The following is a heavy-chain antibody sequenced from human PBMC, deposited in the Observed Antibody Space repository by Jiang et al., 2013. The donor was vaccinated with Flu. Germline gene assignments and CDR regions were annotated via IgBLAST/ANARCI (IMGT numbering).Heavy chain of an antibody. Sequence: GSGLVKPSGTLSLTCAVYGGSFSGYYWSWIRQPPGKGLEWIGEINHSGSTNYNPSLKSRITISVDTSKNQFSLKLSSVTAADTAVYYCARGQRQLLYGRGYYYYGMDVWGQGTTVTVS. CDR3: ARGQRQLLYGRGYYYYGMDV. J-gene: IGHJ6*02. D-gene: IGHD2-8*01. CDR1: GGSFSGYY. V-gene: IGHV4-34*01. CDR2: INHSGST.